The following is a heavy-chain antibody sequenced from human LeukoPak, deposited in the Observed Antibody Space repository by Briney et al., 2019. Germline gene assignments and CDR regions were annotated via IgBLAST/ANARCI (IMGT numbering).Heavy chain of an antibody. D-gene: IGHD3-22*01. CDR2: IYYSGGT. V-gene: IGHV4-59*01. CDR1: GGSITNYY. Sequence: SEALSLTCTVSGGSITNYYWSWIRQPPGKGLEWIGYIYYSGGTNYNPALTSRVTISVDTSKNQFSLKLTSVTAADTAVYYCARFALHYYDSSGFPDYWGQGTLVTVSS. CDR3: ARFALHYYDSSGFPDY. J-gene: IGHJ4*02.